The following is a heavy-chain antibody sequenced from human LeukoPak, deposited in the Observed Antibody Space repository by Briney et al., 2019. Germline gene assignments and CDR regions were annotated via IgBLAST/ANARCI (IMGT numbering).Heavy chain of an antibody. CDR2: INEDGTEK. CDR3: ARVVGGGVDY. CDR1: GFNFNQHW. D-gene: IGHD3-16*01. J-gene: IGHJ4*02. Sequence: GGSLRLSCAASGFNFNQHWMTWVRQAPGKGLEWVANINEDGTEKYYVDSVKGRFSISRDNAKNSLNLQMNSLRDEDTAVYYCARVVGGGVDYWGQGTLVTVSS. V-gene: IGHV3-7*01.